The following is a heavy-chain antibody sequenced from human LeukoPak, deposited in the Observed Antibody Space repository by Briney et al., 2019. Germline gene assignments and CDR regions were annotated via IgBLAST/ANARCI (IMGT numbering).Heavy chain of an antibody. V-gene: IGHV1-24*01. J-gene: IGHJ4*02. D-gene: IGHD3-10*01. CDR1: GYTLTELA. CDR3: ATNSRGYSLY. Sequence: PGASVKVSCKVYGYTLTELAIHWVRQAPGKGLEWMGGFDPEDGETVYAQNFQGRVTMAGDTSTDTAYMELSSLRPEDTAVYFCATNSRGYSLYWGQGTLVAVSS. CDR2: FDPEDGET.